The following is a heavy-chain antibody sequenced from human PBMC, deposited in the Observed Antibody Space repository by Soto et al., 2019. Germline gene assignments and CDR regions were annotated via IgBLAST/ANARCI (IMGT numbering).Heavy chain of an antibody. D-gene: IGHD1-26*01. V-gene: IGHV1-2*02. J-gene: IGHJ4*02. CDR1: RYTFTAYY. CDR2: INPNSGGT. CDR3: ARVRSGSYHHFDY. Sequence: QVQLVQSGAEVKKPGASVKVSCKASRYTFTAYYIHWVRQAPGQGLEWMGWINPNSGGTNYAQKFQGRVTMTRDTSISTAYMELSRLRSDDTAVYYCARVRSGSYHHFDYWGQGTLVTVSS.